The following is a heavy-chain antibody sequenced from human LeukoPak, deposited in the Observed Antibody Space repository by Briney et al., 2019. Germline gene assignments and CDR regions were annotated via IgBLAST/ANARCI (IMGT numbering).Heavy chain of an antibody. Sequence: TGGSLRLSCAASGFTFSSYAMSWVRQAPGKGLEWVSAISGSGGSTYYADSVKGRFTISRDNAKNSLYLQMNSLRAEDMALYYCAKDIAWNDVGPGAFDIWGQGTMVTVSS. CDR1: GFTFSSYA. D-gene: IGHD1-1*01. CDR2: ISGSGGST. J-gene: IGHJ3*02. V-gene: IGHV3-23*01. CDR3: AKDIAWNDVGPGAFDI.